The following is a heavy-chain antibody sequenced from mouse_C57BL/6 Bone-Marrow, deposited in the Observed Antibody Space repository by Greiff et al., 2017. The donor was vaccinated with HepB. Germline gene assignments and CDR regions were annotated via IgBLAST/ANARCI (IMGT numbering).Heavy chain of an antibody. D-gene: IGHD3-2*02. CDR1: GYSITSGYY. CDR2: ISYDGSN. V-gene: IGHV3-6*01. J-gene: IGHJ3*01. CDR3: ARERENSSGSFAY. Sequence: DVQLVESGPGLVKPSQSLSLTCSVTGYSITSGYYWNWIRQFPGNKLEWMGYISYDGSNNYNPSLKNRISITRDTSKNQFFLKLNSVTTEDTATYYCARERENSSGSFAYWGQGTLVTVSA.